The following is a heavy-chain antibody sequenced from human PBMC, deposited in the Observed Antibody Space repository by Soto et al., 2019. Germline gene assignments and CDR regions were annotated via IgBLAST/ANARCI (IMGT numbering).Heavy chain of an antibody. CDR1: GFTFSSYG. CDR3: ARGSVVVTAIPVDY. Sequence: GGSLRLSCAASGFTFSSYGMHWVRQAPGKGLEWVAVIWYDGSNKYYADSVKGRFTISRDNSKNTLYLQMNSLRAEDTAVYYCARGSVVVTAIPVDYWGQGTLVTVSS. J-gene: IGHJ4*02. CDR2: IWYDGSNK. V-gene: IGHV3-33*01. D-gene: IGHD2-21*02.